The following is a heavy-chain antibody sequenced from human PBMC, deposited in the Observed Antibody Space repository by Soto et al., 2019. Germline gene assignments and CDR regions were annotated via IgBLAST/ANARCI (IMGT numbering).Heavy chain of an antibody. CDR1: GGTFSTYT. V-gene: IGHV1-69*02. J-gene: IGHJ3*01. D-gene: IGHD2-2*01. CDR2: IIPMRTVT. Sequence: QVHLEQSGAEVKKPGSSVKVSCKAAGGTFSTYTLILVRQAPGQGLEWMGRIIPMRTVTNSAQKFKGRVTLTAGKSTSTAFMELTSLTTDDTAVYYCSIGSWSAETFDVWGQGTMVTVSS. CDR3: SIGSWSAETFDV.